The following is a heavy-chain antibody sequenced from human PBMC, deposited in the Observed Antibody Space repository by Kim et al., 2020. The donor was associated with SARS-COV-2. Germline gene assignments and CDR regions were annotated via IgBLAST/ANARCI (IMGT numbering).Heavy chain of an antibody. CDR2: IYYSGST. CDR1: GGTISSSSYY. Sequence: SETLSLTCTVSGGTISSSSYYWGWIRQPPGKGLEWIGSIYYSGSTYYNPSLKSRVTISVDTSKNQFSLKLSSVTAADTAVYYCARERLGELSLPDWGQGTLVTVSS. D-gene: IGHD3-16*02. V-gene: IGHV4-39*07. CDR3: ARERLGELSLPD. J-gene: IGHJ4*02.